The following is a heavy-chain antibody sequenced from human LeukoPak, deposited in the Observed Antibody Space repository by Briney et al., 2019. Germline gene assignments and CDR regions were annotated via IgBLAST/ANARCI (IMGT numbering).Heavy chain of an antibody. CDR1: GGTFSSYA. Sequence: GASVKVSCKASGGTFSSYAISWVRQAPGQGLEWTGGIIPIFGTANYAQKFQGRVTITADESTSTAYMELRSLRSEDTAAYYCARDSPYWPGHFDYWGQGTLVTVSS. CDR3: ARDSPYWPGHFDY. D-gene: IGHD2-15*01. V-gene: IGHV1-69*13. CDR2: IIPIFGTA. J-gene: IGHJ4*02.